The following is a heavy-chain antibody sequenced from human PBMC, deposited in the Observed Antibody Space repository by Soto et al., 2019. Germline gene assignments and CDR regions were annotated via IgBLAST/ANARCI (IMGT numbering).Heavy chain of an antibody. V-gene: IGHV3-9*01. CDR3: VKDESINWYSGHFRH. CDR2: INWNSGSI. J-gene: IGHJ1*01. D-gene: IGHD6-13*01. CDR1: GFTFDDYA. Sequence: GGSLRLSCEASGFTFDDYAMHWVRQVPGKGLEWVSGINWNSGSIGYGDSVKGRFAISRDNAKNSLHLQMNSLSAEDTAFYYCVKDESINWYSGHFRHWGQGTLVTVSS.